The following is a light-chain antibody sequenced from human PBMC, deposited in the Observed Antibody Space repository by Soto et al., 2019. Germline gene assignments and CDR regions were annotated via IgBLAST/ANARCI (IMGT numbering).Light chain of an antibody. V-gene: IGKV3-11*01. CDR2: DAS. J-gene: IGKJ4*01. CDR3: QQRSNWPLT. Sequence: EIVLTQSPATLSLSPGERATLSCRASQSVNSYLAWYQQKPGQAPRLLIYDASNGATGIPARFSGSGSGTDFTLTISSLEPEDFAVYYCQQRSNWPLTFGGGTKV. CDR1: QSVNSY.